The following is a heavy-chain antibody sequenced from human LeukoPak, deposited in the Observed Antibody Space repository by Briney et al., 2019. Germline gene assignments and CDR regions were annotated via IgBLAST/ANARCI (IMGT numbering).Heavy chain of an antibody. J-gene: IGHJ5*02. Sequence: SETLSLTCSVSGDSISSYYWNWVRQPPGKGLEWIGYIYYSGSTNCNPSLKSRVTISIDTSKNQFSLKLRSVTAADTAVYYCARDLVLSWFDLWGQGTLVTVSS. V-gene: IGHV4-59*01. CDR3: ARDLVLSWFDL. D-gene: IGHD3-16*02. CDR1: GDSISSYY. CDR2: IYYSGST.